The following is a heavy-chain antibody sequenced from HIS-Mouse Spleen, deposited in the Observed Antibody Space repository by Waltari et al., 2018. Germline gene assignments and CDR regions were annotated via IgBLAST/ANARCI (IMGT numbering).Heavy chain of an antibody. V-gene: IGHV4-39*07. Sequence: QLQLQESGPGLVKPSETLSLTCTVSGGSIISRSHHGGWIRQPPGKGLEWIGSIYYSGSTYYNPSLKSRVTISVDTSKNQFSLKLSSVTAADTAVYYCAREIPYSSSWYDWYFDLWGRGTLVTVSS. D-gene: IGHD6-13*01. CDR1: GGSIISRSHH. CDR3: AREIPYSSSWYDWYFDL. J-gene: IGHJ2*01. CDR2: IYYSGST.